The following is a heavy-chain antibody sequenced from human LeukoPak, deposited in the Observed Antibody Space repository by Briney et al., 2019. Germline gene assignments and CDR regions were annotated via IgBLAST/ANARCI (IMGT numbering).Heavy chain of an antibody. CDR2: ISYDGTNQ. Sequence: GGSLRLSCAASGFTFSTYSMHWVRQAPGKGLEWVAVISYDGTNQYYADSVKGRFTISRDNSENTLYLQMNSLRADDTALYYCARDLGSGQDVDYWGQGTLVTVSS. CDR1: GFTFSTYS. V-gene: IGHV3-30*04. J-gene: IGHJ4*02. CDR3: ARDLGSGQDVDY. D-gene: IGHD6-19*01.